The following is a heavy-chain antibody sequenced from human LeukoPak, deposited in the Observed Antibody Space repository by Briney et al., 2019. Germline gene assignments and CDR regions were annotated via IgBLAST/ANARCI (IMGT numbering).Heavy chain of an antibody. CDR3: ARGPSIAAAGNWFDP. Sequence: PSETLSLTCTVSGGSISSYYRSWIRQPPGKGLEWIGYIYYSGSTNYNPSLKSRVTISVDTSKNQFSLKLSSVTAADTAVYYCARGPSIAAAGNWFDPWGQGTLVTVSS. V-gene: IGHV4-59*01. D-gene: IGHD6-13*01. CDR2: IYYSGST. CDR1: GGSISSYY. J-gene: IGHJ5*02.